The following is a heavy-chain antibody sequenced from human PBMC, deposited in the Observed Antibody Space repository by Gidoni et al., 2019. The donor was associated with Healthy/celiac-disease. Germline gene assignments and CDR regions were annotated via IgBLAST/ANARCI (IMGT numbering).Heavy chain of an antibody. CDR1: GFPFSSYA. Sequence: EVQLLESGGGLVQPGGSLSLSCAASGFPFSSYAMSWVRQAPGKGLEWVSAISGSGGSTYYADSVKGRFTISRDNSKNTLYLQMNSLRAEDTAVYYCAKDASAYYYDSSVFDYWGQGTLVTVSS. D-gene: IGHD3-22*01. J-gene: IGHJ4*02. CDR3: AKDASAYYYDSSVFDY. CDR2: ISGSGGST. V-gene: IGHV3-23*01.